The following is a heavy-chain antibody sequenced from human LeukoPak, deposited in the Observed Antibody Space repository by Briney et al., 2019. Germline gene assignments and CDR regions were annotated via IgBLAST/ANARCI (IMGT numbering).Heavy chain of an antibody. J-gene: IGHJ4*02. CDR1: GLSLSVYT. CDR2: ISSSGNYI. Sequence: RSLRPSRAASGLSLSVYTMNWVRQAPRQGLEWVSSISSSGNYIYYADSVKGRFTISRDNAKNSLYLQMNSLRAEDTAVYYCARIFWGMGYYFDYWGQGTLVTVSS. D-gene: IGHD2-21*01. V-gene: IGHV3-21*01. CDR3: ARIFWGMGYYFDY.